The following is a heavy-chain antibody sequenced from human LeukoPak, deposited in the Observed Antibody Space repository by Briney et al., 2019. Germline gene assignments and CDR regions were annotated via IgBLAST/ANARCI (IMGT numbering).Heavy chain of an antibody. V-gene: IGHV4-31*03. D-gene: IGHD4-17*01. CDR3: ARDSPSTTVTDERGAFDI. CDR2: IYYSGST. J-gene: IGHJ3*02. Sequence: SETLSLTCTVSGGSISSGGYYWSWIRQHPAKGLEWIGYIYYSGSTYYNPSLKSRVTISVDTSKNQFSLKLSSVTAADTAVYYCARDSPSTTVTDERGAFDIWGQGTMVTVSS. CDR1: GGSISSGGYY.